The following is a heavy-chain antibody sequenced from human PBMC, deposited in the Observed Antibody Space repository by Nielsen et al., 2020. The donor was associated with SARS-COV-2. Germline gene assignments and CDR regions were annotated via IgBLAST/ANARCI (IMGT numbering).Heavy chain of an antibody. J-gene: IGHJ4*02. D-gene: IGHD3-10*01. CDR1: GFRFTSYS. CDR3: ATLQWYFDH. V-gene: IGHV3-74*01. Sequence: GGSLRLSCAASGFRFTSYSMNWVRQAPGKGLVWVARISRDGNKADYADAVQGRFTISRDNAKNTLYLEMNSLSVEDTAVYYCATLQWYFDHWGQVTLVSVTS. CDR2: ISRDGNKA.